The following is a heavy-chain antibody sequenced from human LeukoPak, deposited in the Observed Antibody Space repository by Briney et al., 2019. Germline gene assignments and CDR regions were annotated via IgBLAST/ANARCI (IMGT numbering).Heavy chain of an antibody. CDR1: GYTFTNYD. V-gene: IGHV1-18*01. CDR3: AREASSGAYNDY. D-gene: IGHD1-26*01. Sequence: ASVKVSCKSSGYTFTNYDITWIRQAPGQGLEWMGYITPYNGNTNYAQKFQGRVTMTTDTSTSTVYMELRSLRSDDTAVYYCAREASSGAYNDYWGQGTLVTVSS. J-gene: IGHJ4*02. CDR2: ITPYNGNT.